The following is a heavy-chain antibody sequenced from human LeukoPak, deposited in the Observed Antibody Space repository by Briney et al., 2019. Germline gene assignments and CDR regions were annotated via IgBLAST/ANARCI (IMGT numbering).Heavy chain of an antibody. CDR1: GYSFTSYW. V-gene: IGHV5-10-1*01. CDR3: ARIPPPGALNSFDS. J-gene: IGHJ4*02. D-gene: IGHD1-26*01. Sequence: GESLKISCKGSGYSFTSYWIIWVRQMPGKGLEWMGNIDPSDSYTYYSPSFQGHVTISADKSINTAYLQWGSLKASDTAMYYCARIPPPGALNSFDSWGQGTLVTVSS. CDR2: IDPSDSYT.